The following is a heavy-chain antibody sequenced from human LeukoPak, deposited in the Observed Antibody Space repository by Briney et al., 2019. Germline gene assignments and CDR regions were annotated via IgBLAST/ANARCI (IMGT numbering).Heavy chain of an antibody. D-gene: IGHD1-14*01. CDR2: IRYYGSNK. Sequence: PGGSLRLSCAASGFTFSSYGMHWVRQAPGKGLEWVAFIRYYGSNKYYVDSVTGRFTLSRDNSKHTLSLTMNSQRADETDVSFCGKGRRGMFDYWGQGTLVTVSS. CDR1: GFTFSSYG. V-gene: IGHV3-30*02. CDR3: GKGRRGMFDY. J-gene: IGHJ4*02.